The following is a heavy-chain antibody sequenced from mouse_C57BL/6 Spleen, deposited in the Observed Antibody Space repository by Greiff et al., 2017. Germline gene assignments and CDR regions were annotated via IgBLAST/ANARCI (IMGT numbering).Heavy chain of an antibody. CDR2: INPSNGGT. D-gene: IGHD1-1*01. CDR1: GYTFTSYW. Sequence: QVQLQQPGTELVKPGASVKLSCKASGYTFTSYWMHWVKQRPGQGLEWIGNINPSNGGTNYNEKVKSKATLTVDKSTSTAYMQLSSLTSEDSAVYYCARSRYYGSRRDAMDYWGQGTSVTVSS. J-gene: IGHJ4*01. CDR3: ARSRYYGSRRDAMDY. V-gene: IGHV1-53*01.